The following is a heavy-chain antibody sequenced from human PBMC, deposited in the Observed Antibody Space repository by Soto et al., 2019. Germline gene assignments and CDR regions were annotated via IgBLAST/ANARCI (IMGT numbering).Heavy chain of an antibody. CDR3: ARDRTSSHFFDY. CDR2: IWSDGSNE. J-gene: IGHJ4*02. CDR1: GFTFSSHG. D-gene: IGHD1-7*01. Sequence: QVQLVESGGGVVQPGRSLRLSCAASGFTFSSHGMHWVRQAPGKGLEWVAVIWSDGSNEYYADSVKGRFTISRDNSKNTLYLQMSALRAEDTALYYCARDRTSSHFFDYWGKGTLVTVSS. V-gene: IGHV3-33*01.